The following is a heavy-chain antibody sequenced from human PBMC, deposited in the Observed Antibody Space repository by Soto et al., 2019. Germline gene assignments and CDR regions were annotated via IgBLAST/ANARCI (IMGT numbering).Heavy chain of an antibody. CDR1: GFTFSTTG. J-gene: IGHJ5*02. CDR2: ISHDGGVK. CDR3: ATDLDGAGWYNYFDP. Sequence: QVHLVESGGGVVQPGRSLRLSCAASGFTFSTTGMHWVRQAPGKGLEWVAMISHDGGVKHYTHSVKGRFTISRDTSNNTVYLHMISLRPEETAIYHCATDLDGAGWYNYFDPWGQGTVVTDSS. D-gene: IGHD2-15*01. V-gene: IGHV3-30*03.